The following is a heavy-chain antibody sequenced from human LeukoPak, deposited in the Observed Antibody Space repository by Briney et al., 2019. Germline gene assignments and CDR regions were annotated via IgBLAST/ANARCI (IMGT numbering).Heavy chain of an antibody. CDR1: GFTFSTSW. CDR2: IKEDGSEK. CDR3: AKSKESYYYGMDV. V-gene: IGHV3-7*03. J-gene: IGHJ6*02. Sequence: GGSLGLSCAASGFTFSTSWMHWVRQAPGKGLEWVANIKEDGSEKYHADSVKGRFTISRDNSKNTLCLQMNSLRAEDTAVYYCAKSKESYYYGMDVWGQGTTVTVSS.